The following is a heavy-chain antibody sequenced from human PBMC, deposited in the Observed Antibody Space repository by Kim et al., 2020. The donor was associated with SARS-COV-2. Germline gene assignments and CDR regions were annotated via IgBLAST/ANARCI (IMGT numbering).Heavy chain of an antibody. Sequence: TNYEQRYRGRVTVTRDTSTSTRYMELTSLRSEDTAVYYCAREGESLKHFDYWGQGTLVTVSS. J-gene: IGHJ4*02. V-gene: IGHV1-46*01. CDR2: T. D-gene: IGHD3-16*01. CDR3: AREGESLKHFDY.